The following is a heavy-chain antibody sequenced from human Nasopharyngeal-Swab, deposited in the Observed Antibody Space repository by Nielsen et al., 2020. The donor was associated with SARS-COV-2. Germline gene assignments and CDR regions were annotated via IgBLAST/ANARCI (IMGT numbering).Heavy chain of an antibody. V-gene: IGHV3-21*01. CDR3: ARDKVVVVPAAIYYYGMDV. CDR1: GFTFGSLG. CDR2: ISPSSGYI. D-gene: IGHD2-2*01. J-gene: IGHJ6*02. Sequence: GESLKISCAGSGFTFGSLGMTWVRQAPGKGLEWVSYISPSSGYIYYAESLKGRFTISRDNAKNTLYLQMNSLRAEDTAVYYCARDKVVVVPAAIYYYGMDVWGQGTTVTVSS.